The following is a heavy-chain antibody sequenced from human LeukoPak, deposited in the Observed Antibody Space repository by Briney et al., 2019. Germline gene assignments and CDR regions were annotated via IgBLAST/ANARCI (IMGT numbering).Heavy chain of an antibody. Sequence: SETLSLTCAVYGGSFSGYYWSWLRQPPGRGLEWIGEINHSGSTNYNPSLKSRVTISVDTSKNQFSLKLSSVTAADTAVYYCARASKGGYSYVRRAFDIWGQGTMVTVSS. V-gene: IGHV4-34*01. CDR1: GGSFSGYY. D-gene: IGHD5-18*01. CDR3: ARASKGGYSYVRRAFDI. J-gene: IGHJ3*02. CDR2: INHSGST.